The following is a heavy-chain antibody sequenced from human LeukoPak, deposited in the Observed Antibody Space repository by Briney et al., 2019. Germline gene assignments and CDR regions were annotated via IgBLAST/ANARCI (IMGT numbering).Heavy chain of an antibody. Sequence: PSETLSLTCTVSAGSISSDSYYWGWIRQPPGKGLEWIGTIYYSGNTYYNPSLKSRLTISVDASKNQFSLKLRSVTAADTALYYCASTSPKYYYESSGYSSLFDNWGQGTLVTVSS. V-gene: IGHV4-39*07. J-gene: IGHJ4*02. CDR2: IYYSGNT. CDR3: ASTSPKYYYESSGYSSLFDN. CDR1: AGSISSDSYY. D-gene: IGHD3-22*01.